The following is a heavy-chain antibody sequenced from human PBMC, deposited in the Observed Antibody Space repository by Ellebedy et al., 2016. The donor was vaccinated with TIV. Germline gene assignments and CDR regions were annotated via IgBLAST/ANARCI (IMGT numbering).Heavy chain of an antibody. CDR2: IKWDGRTV. CDR1: GFTFSNYW. CDR3: ARGMKDIYGMDV. J-gene: IGHJ6*02. D-gene: IGHD3-10*01. V-gene: IGHV3-74*01. Sequence: GESLKISCAASGFTFSNYWMHWVRQAPGKGLVWVSRIKWDGRTVTYADSVNGRFTISRDKAKNTVYLQMYRLRAEDKAVYYCARGMKDIYGMDVWGQGTTVTVSS.